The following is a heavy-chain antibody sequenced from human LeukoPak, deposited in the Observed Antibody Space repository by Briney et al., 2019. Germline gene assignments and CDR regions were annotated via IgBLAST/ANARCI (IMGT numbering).Heavy chain of an antibody. CDR3: ARAGHCTNGICYTADFDY. D-gene: IGHD2-8*01. V-gene: IGHV3-30-3*01. J-gene: IGHJ4*02. Sequence: GGSLRLSCAASGFTFSSYAMHWVRQAPGKGLEWVAVISYDGSNKYYADSVKGRFTISRDNSKNTLYLQMNSLRAEDTAVYYCARAGHCTNGICYTADFDYWGQGTLVTVSS. CDR1: GFTFSSYA. CDR2: ISYDGSNK.